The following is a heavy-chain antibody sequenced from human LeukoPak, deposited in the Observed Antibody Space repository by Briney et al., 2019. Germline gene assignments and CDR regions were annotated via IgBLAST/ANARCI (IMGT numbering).Heavy chain of an antibody. CDR2: IKSKTDGGTT. CDR1: GFTFSNAW. D-gene: IGHD3-3*01. Sequence: GGSLRLSCAASGFTFSNAWMSWVRQAPGKGLEWVGRIKSKTDGGTTDYAAPGKGRFTISRDDSKNTLYLQMNSLKTEDTAVYYCTLFWSGYYRVSRPSTRNDYWGQGTLVTVSS. J-gene: IGHJ4*02. V-gene: IGHV3-15*01. CDR3: TLFWSGYYRVSRPSTRNDY.